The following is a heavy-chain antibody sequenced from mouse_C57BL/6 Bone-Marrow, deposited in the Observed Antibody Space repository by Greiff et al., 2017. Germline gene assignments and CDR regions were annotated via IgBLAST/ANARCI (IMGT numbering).Heavy chain of an antibody. J-gene: IGHJ3*01. CDR2: IYPGDGDT. CDR1: GYAFSSSW. Sequence: VQLQQSGPELVKPGASVKISCKASGYAFSSSWMNWVKQRPGKGLEWIGRIYPGDGDTNYNGKFKGKATLTADKSSSTAYMQLSSLTSEDSAVYFCDRRGDYYGSSSWFAYWGQGTLVTVSA. D-gene: IGHD1-1*01. CDR3: DRRGDYYGSSSWFAY. V-gene: IGHV1-82*01.